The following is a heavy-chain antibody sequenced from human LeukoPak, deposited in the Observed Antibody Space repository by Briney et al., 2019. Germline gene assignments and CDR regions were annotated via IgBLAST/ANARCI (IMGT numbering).Heavy chain of an antibody. CDR3: ARVSPHRKMSYGNQNWFDT. J-gene: IGHJ5*02. CDR1: GYIFSNFG. CDR2: ISGYNGYT. Sequence: ASVKVSCKASGYIFSNFGINWVRQAPGQGLEWMGWISGYNGYTKYAQKLQGRVTMTTDTSTSTAHMELRSLRSDDTAVYYCARVSPHRKMSYGNQNWFDTWGQGTLVTVSS. D-gene: IGHD3-16*01. V-gene: IGHV1-18*01.